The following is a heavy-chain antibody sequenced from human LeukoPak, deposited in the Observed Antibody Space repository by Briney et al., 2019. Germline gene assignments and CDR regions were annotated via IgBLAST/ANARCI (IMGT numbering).Heavy chain of an antibody. Sequence: ASVTVSCKASGYTFTVYYMHWVRQAPGQGLEWMGRINPNSGGTNYAQKFQGRVTMTRDTSISTAYMELSRLRSDDTAVYYCARGGGVDVLLDYWGQGTLVTVSS. J-gene: IGHJ4*02. CDR2: INPNSGGT. CDR3: ARGGGVDVLLDY. V-gene: IGHV1-2*06. CDR1: GYTFTVYY. D-gene: IGHD3-10*01.